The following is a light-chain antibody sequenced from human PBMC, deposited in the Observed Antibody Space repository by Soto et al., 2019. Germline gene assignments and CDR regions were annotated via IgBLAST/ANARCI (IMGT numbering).Light chain of an antibody. J-gene: IGKJ1*01. V-gene: IGKV1-27*01. CDR1: QGMSKS. Sequence: DIQMTQSPSSLSASVGDRVTITCRASQGMSKSLAWYQQKPGKVPTLLIYAASTLQSGVPSRFSGSGSGTDFTLTISSLQPEDVATYYCQKYDSAPWTFGQGTKVEIK. CDR3: QKYDSAPWT. CDR2: AAS.